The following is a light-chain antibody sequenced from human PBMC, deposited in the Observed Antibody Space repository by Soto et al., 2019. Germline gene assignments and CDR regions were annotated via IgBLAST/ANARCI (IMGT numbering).Light chain of an antibody. Sequence: EIVLTQSLGTLSLSPGERASLSCRASQSVRSSSLAWYQQKPGQPPRLLIYGASSRATGIPDRFSGSGSGTDFTLTISRLEPEDFAVYFCQQYGDSPDTDRWTFGPGTKLEIK. CDR3: QQYGDSPDTDRWT. V-gene: IGKV3-20*01. CDR2: GAS. CDR1: QSVRSSS. J-gene: IGKJ1*01.